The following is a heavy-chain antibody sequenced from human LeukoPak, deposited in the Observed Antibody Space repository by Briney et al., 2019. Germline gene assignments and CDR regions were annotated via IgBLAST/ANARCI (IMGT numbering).Heavy chain of an antibody. CDR1: GYTLRSYG. J-gene: IGHJ4*02. CDR3: AKVRWGGVVTASAFDY. Sequence: GGSLRLSCAASGYTLRSYGMNWLRKSPGKGLEGVAVISYDGSNKYYADSVKGRFTISRDNSKNTLNLQMNSLKAEDTAVYYCAKVRWGGVVTASAFDYWGQGTLVTVSS. D-gene: IGHD2-21*02. CDR2: ISYDGSNK. V-gene: IGHV3-30*18.